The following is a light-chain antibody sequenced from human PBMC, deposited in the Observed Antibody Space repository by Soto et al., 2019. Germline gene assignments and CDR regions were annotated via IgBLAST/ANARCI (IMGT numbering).Light chain of an antibody. Sequence: DIQMTQSPSSLSASIGDRFTITCLASQSISGCLNWYRQKPGQAPKLLMFRTSSLESGVPSRFSGSGSGTDFTLTISRLEPEDFAVYYCQQYGSSPHTFGQGTKVDI. CDR3: QQYGSSPHT. J-gene: IGKJ1*01. CDR1: QSISGC. V-gene: IGKV1-39*01. CDR2: RTS.